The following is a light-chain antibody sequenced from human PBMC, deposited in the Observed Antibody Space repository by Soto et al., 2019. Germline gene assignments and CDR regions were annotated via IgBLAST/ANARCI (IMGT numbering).Light chain of an antibody. Sequence: ETVMTQSPATLSVSPGERATLSCRASQSVSSNLAWYQQKPGQPPRLLIYDMSTRATGIPSRFSGSGSGTEFTLTISSLQSEDFAVYYCQQYNSWPLTFGGGTKVEIK. CDR2: DMS. V-gene: IGKV3D-15*01. J-gene: IGKJ4*02. CDR1: QSVSSN. CDR3: QQYNSWPLT.